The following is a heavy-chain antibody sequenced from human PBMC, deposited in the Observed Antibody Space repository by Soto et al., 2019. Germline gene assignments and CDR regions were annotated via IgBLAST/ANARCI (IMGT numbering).Heavy chain of an antibody. CDR3: AREGASSYASRHFDN. Sequence: QVQLQESGPGLVKPSETLSLTCTVSGGSISSDYWSWIRQPAGKGLEWIARIYGSGGTNYNPSLKRRVTMSFDTSMKTFSLRLTSVSAADTAVYFCAREGASSYASRHFDNWGQGTLVTVSS. D-gene: IGHD3-16*01. J-gene: IGHJ4*02. V-gene: IGHV4-4*07. CDR1: GGSISSDY. CDR2: IYGSGGT.